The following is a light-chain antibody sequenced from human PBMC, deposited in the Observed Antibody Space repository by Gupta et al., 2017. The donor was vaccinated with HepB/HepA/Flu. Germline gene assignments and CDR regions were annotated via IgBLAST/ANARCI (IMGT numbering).Light chain of an antibody. V-gene: IGKV3-11*01. J-gene: IGKJ4*01. Sequence: EIVLTQSPATLSLSPGERATLSCWASQSVSSNLAWYQQKPGQAPRLLMYGSSNRAAGIPARFSGSGSGTDFTLTISRLEPEDFAVYYCQQQNNWPLTFGGGTXVEI. CDR1: QSVSSN. CDR3: QQQNNWPLT. CDR2: GSS.